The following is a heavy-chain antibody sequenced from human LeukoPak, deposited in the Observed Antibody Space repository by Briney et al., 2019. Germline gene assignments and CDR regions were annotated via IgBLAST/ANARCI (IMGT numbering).Heavy chain of an antibody. D-gene: IGHD1-26*01. J-gene: IGHJ3*02. CDR1: GFTFSSYA. CDR2: ISYDGSNK. V-gene: IGHV3-30-3*01. Sequence: TGRSLRLSCAASGFTFSSYAMHWVRQAPGKGLEWVAVISYDGSNKYYADSVKGRFTISRDNSKNTLYLQMNSLRAEDTAVYYCARETQYSGSYPAFDIWGQGTMVTVSS. CDR3: ARETQYSGSYPAFDI.